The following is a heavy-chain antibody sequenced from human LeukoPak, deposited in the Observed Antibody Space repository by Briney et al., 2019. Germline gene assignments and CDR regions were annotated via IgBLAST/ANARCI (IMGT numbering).Heavy chain of an antibody. CDR3: AREDGTSMDNAFDI. V-gene: IGHV4-39*07. CDR1: GGSISSTDDY. Sequence: SETLSLTCTVSGGSISSTDDYWGWIRQPLGKGPEWIGSIYYSGSTYYNPSLKSRVTISEDPSKNQFSLKLSSVTAADTAVYYCAREDGTSMDNAFDIWGQGTMVTVSS. D-gene: IGHD5-18*01. J-gene: IGHJ3*02. CDR2: IYYSGST.